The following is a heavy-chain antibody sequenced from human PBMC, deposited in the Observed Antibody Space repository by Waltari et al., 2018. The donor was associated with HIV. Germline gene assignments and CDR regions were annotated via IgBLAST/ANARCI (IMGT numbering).Heavy chain of an antibody. Sequence: QVRLQQWGAGLLKPSETLSLTCAVYGDSFNDYYWGWIRQSPWKGLEWIGEINHSGSTGYNQSLKSRVTISGDTSKNQFSLRLSSVTAADTAMYYCARGSPYVVIPAALKLRAAKGGNWFDPWSQGTLVTVSS. CDR1: GDSFNDYY. CDR2: INHSGST. V-gene: IGHV4-34*02. J-gene: IGHJ5*02. CDR3: ARGSPYVVIPAALKLRAAKGGNWFDP. D-gene: IGHD2-2*01.